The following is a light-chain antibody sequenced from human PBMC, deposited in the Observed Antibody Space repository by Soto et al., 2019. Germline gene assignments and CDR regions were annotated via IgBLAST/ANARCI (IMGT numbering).Light chain of an antibody. V-gene: IGKV3-15*01. CDR1: QSVSNN. CDR2: GAS. J-gene: IGKJ4*01. Sequence: EIVMTQSPATLSVSPGERATLSCRASQSVSNNLAWYQQKPDQAPRLLIYGASTRATGIPARFSGSGSGTEFTLTISSLQSEDFAVYYCQQSNTWPPFTFGGGTKVEIK. CDR3: QQSNTWPPFT.